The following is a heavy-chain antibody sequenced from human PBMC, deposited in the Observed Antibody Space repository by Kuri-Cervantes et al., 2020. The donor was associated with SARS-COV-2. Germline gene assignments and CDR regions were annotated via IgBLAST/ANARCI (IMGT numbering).Heavy chain of an antibody. J-gene: IGHJ4*02. CDR1: GFTFSSYA. CDR3: AKDHDYGDYFDN. Sequence: GESLKISCAASGFTFSSYAMSWVRQAPGKGLEWVPAISGSGSSTYNADSVKGRFTISRDNSNNTLYLQMNSLRAEATAVYYGAKDHDYGDYFDNWGQGTLVTVSS. V-gene: IGHV3-23*01. CDR2: ISGSGSST. D-gene: IGHD4-17*01.